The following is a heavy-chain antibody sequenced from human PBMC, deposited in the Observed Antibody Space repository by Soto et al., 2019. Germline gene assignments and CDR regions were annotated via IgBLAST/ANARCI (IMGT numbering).Heavy chain of an antibody. CDR1: GFTFSSYA. CDR2: ISGGGGST. Sequence: SLRLSCAASGFTFSSYAMNWVRQAPGKGLDWVSTISGGGGSTHYTDSVKGRFTVSRDNSKNTLYLQMNSLRAEDTAVYYCAKDLEIFGVVIYYYYGMDVWGQGTTVTVSS. V-gene: IGHV3-23*01. D-gene: IGHD3-3*01. J-gene: IGHJ6*02. CDR3: AKDLEIFGVVIYYYYGMDV.